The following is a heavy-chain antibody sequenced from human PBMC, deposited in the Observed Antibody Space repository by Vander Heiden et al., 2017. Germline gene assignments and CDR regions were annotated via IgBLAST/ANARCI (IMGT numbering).Heavy chain of an antibody. J-gene: IGHJ4*02. CDR1: GGSFGGYF. V-gene: IGHV4-34*01. CDR3: AREGVAGGLGPDY. D-gene: IGHD2-15*01. Sequence: QVHLHQWGAGLLKPSGTLSLTCAVYGGSFGGYFWSWIRRSPGTAPPLIVKITHIGSTDYNPSLESRVTLSVDTSKNQFPLKLNPVTAADAAVYYGAREGVAGGLGPDYWGQGALVTVSS. CDR2: ITHIGST.